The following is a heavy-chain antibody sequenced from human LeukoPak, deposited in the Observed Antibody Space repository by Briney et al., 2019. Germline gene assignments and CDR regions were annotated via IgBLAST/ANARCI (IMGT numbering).Heavy chain of an antibody. CDR2: ISAYKGNT. J-gene: IGHJ1*01. V-gene: IGHV1-18*01. Sequence: ASVKVSCKASGYTFTSYDISWVRQAPGQGLEWMGWISAYKGNTNYAQKLQGRVTMTTDTSTSTAYMELRSLRSDDTAVYYCAKEEGYYYDSGGYYVEYFQHWGQGTLVTVSS. D-gene: IGHD3-22*01. CDR1: GYTFTSYD. CDR3: AKEEGYYYDSGGYYVEYFQH.